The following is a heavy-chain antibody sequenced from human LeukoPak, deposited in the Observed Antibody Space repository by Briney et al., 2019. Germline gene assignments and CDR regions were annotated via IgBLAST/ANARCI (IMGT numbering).Heavy chain of an antibody. CDR2: INHSGST. CDR3: ARGPTTVTRAFDY. D-gene: IGHD4-17*01. J-gene: IGHJ4*02. Sequence: SETLSLTCAVYGGSLSGYYWSWIRQPPGKGLEWIGEINHSGSTNYNPSLKSRVTISVDTSKNQFSLKLSSVTAADTAVYYCARGPTTVTRAFDYWGQGTLVTVSS. V-gene: IGHV4-34*01. CDR1: GGSLSGYY.